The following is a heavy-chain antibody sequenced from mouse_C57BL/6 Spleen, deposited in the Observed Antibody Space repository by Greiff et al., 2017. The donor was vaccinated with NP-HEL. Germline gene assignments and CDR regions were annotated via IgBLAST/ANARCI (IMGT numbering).Heavy chain of an antibody. Sequence: EVKLQESGPGLVKPSQSLSLTCSVTGYSITSGYYWNWIRQFPGNKLEWMGYISYDGSNNYNPSLKNRISITRDTSKNQFFLKLNSVTTEDTATYYCAREGLNWDFDYWGQGTTLTVSS. D-gene: IGHD4-1*01. V-gene: IGHV3-6*01. CDR1: GYSITSGYY. CDR2: ISYDGSN. CDR3: AREGLNWDFDY. J-gene: IGHJ2*01.